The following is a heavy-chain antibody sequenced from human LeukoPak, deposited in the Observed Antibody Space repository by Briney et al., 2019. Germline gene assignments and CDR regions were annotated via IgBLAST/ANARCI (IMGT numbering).Heavy chain of an antibody. CDR1: GFTFSSYA. Sequence: GGSLRLSCAASGFTFSSYAMHWVRQAPGKGLEWVSSVSVGGDNTYYADSVKGRFTISRDDPHNTLYLQMNSLRAEDTAVYFCARGGVDYYGSGTYYLMYYFDYWGQGALVTVSS. J-gene: IGHJ4*02. CDR3: ARGGVDYYGSGTYYLMYYFDY. D-gene: IGHD3-10*01. CDR2: VSVGGDNT. V-gene: IGHV3-23*01.